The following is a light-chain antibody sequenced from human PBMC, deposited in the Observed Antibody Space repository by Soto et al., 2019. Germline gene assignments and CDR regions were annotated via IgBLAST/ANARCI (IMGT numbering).Light chain of an antibody. CDR3: ETWDSNTHTV. V-gene: IGLV4-60*02. Sequence: QLVLTQSSSASASLGSSVKLSCTLSSGHSSYIIAWHQQQPGKAPRYLMKLEGSGSYNKGSGVPDRFSGSSSGADRYLTISNLQFEDEADYYCETWDSNTHTVFGVGTKLTVL. CDR2: LEGSGSY. CDR1: SGHSSYI. J-gene: IGLJ3*02.